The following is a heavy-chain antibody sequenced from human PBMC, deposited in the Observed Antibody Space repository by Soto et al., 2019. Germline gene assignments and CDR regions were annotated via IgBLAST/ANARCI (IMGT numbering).Heavy chain of an antibody. V-gene: IGHV3-23*01. CDR2: ISGSGGST. CDR1: GFTFSSYA. CDR3: AKDSSLHYFDY. Sequence: EVQLLESGGGLVQPGGSLRLSCAASGFTFSSYAMSLVRQAPGKGPEWVSAISGSGGSTYYADSEKGRFTISRDNTKNTLYLQMNSLRAEDTAVYYCAKDSSLHYFDYWGQGTLVTVSS. J-gene: IGHJ4*02. D-gene: IGHD6-13*01.